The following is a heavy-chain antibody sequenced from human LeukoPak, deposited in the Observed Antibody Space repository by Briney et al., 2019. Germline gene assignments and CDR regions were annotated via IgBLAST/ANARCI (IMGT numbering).Heavy chain of an antibody. D-gene: IGHD3-3*01. V-gene: IGHV3-48*02. CDR2: ISSSSSTI. CDR1: GFTSSSYS. Sequence: PGGSLRLSCAASGFTSSSYSMNWVRQAPGKGLEWVSYISSSSSTIYYADSVKGRFTISRDNAKNSLYLRMNSLRDEDTAVYYCAVKRDFWSGYSPGGMDVWGQGTTVTVSS. J-gene: IGHJ6*02. CDR3: AVKRDFWSGYSPGGMDV.